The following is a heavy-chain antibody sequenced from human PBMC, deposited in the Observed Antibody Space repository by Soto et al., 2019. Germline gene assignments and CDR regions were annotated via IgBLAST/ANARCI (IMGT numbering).Heavy chain of an antibody. J-gene: IGHJ6*02. CDR2: IYYSGST. Sequence: SETLSLTCTVSGGSIISSSYYWVWIRQPPGKGLEWIGSIYYSGSTYYNPSLKSRVTISVDTSKNQFSLKLSSVTAADTAVYYFARRYKYSGSYYYYYGMDVWGQGTTVTVSS. V-gene: IGHV4-39*01. D-gene: IGHD3-10*01. CDR1: GGSIISSSYY. CDR3: ARRYKYSGSYYYYYGMDV.